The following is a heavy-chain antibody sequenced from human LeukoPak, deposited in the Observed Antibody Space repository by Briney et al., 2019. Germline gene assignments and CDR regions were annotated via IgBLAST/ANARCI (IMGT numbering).Heavy chain of an antibody. Sequence: GGSLRLSCAASGFTFSSYDMHWVRQATGKGLEWVSAIGTAGDTYYPGSVKGRFTISRENAKNSLYLQMNSLRAGDTAVYYCARGCSSTSCYTGYAFDIWGQGTMVTVSS. D-gene: IGHD2-2*02. V-gene: IGHV3-13*01. CDR1: GFTFSSYD. J-gene: IGHJ3*02. CDR2: IGTAGDT. CDR3: ARGCSSTSCYTGYAFDI.